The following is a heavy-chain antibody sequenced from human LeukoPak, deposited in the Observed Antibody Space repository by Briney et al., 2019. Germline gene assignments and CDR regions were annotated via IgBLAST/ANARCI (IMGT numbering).Heavy chain of an antibody. CDR3: ARHNGGATLLSYYYYGMDV. CDR2: IYYSGST. J-gene: IGHJ6*04. V-gene: IGHV4-59*08. D-gene: IGHD1-26*01. CDR1: GGSISSYY. Sequence: SETLSLTCTVSGGSISSYYWSWIRQSPGKGLEWIGYIYYSGSTNYNPSLKSRVTISVDTSKNQFSLKLSSVTAADTAVYYRARHNGGATLLSYYYYGMDVWGKGTTVTVS.